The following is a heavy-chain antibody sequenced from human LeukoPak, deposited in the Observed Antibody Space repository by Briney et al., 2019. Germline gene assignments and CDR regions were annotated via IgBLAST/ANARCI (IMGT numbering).Heavy chain of an antibody. CDR3: ARAPVLLWFGELLGFDP. Sequence: SETLSLTCTVSGGSISSGGYYWSWIRQHPGKGLEWIGYIYYSGSTYYNPSLKSRVTISVDTSKNQFSLKLSSVIAADTAVYYCARAPVLLWFGELLGFDPWGQGTPVTVSS. J-gene: IGHJ5*02. D-gene: IGHD3-10*01. V-gene: IGHV4-31*03. CDR1: GGSISSGGYY. CDR2: IYYSGST.